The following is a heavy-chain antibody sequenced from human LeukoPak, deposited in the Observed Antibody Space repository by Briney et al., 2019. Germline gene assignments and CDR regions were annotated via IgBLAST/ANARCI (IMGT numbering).Heavy chain of an antibody. D-gene: IGHD3-10*01. CDR3: AVMLRGLPI. CDR1: EFTFMNHF. J-gene: IGHJ6*02. V-gene: IGHV3-72*01. CDR2: TRNFVDGFAT. Sequence: GGPLGLSCPTSEFTFMNHFLNWFRQAPGKGLDGVGRTRNFVDGFATEYAASLKGRFTISRDDSKNSLYLQMSSLKTDDTAVYYCAVMLRGLPIWGQGTTVTVSS.